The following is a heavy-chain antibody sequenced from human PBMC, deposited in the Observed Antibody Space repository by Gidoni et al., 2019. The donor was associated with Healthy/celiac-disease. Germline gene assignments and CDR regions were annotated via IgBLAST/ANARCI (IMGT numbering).Heavy chain of an antibody. CDR3: ARDIRYSSSWSHFDF. CDR1: GDSVSNPDYY. D-gene: IGHD6-13*01. CDR2: VYYRGTT. J-gene: IGHJ4*02. Sequence: QLQLQESGPRLAKPSETLSLSCTVSGDSVSNPDYYWGWVRQPPGKGLECIGTVYYRGTTYYNPSLKSRVTILVHTSLNQFSLRLSSVTAADTAIYYCARDIRYSSSWSHFDFWGQGTLATVSP. V-gene: IGHV4-39*07.